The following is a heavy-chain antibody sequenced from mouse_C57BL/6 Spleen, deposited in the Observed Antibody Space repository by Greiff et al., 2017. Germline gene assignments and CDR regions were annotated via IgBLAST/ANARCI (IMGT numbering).Heavy chain of an antibody. CDR3: ARWYAGGGYFDY. CDR2: IDPSDSYT. D-gene: IGHD6-5*01. V-gene: IGHV1-69*01. J-gene: IGHJ2*01. CDR1: GYTFTSYW. Sequence: VQLQQSGAELVMPGASVKLSCKASGYTFTSYWMHWVKQRPGQGLEWIGEIDPSDSYTNYNQKFKGKSTLTVDKSSSTAYMQLSSLTSEDSAVYYCARWYAGGGYFDYWGQGTTLTVSS.